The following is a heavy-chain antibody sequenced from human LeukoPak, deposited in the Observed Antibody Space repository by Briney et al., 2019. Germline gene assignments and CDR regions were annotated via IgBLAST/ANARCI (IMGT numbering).Heavy chain of an antibody. CDR2: IIPIFGTA. V-gene: IGHV1-69*13. CDR1: GGTFSSYA. D-gene: IGHD3-10*02. Sequence: SVKVSCKASGGTFSSYAISWVRQAPGQGLEWMGGIIPIFGTANYAQKFQGRVTITADESTSTAYMELSSLRSEDTAVYYCARGYVRGVIYAFDIWGQGTMVTVSS. J-gene: IGHJ3*02. CDR3: ARGYVRGVIYAFDI.